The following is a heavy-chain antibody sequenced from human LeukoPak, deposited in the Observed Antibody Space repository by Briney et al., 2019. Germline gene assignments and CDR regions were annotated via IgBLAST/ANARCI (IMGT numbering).Heavy chain of an antibody. Sequence: PGGSLRLSCAASGFIFSSYAMSWVRQAPGEGLEWVSAISGSGGTTFYADSVKGRFTISRDNSKNTLYLQMNSLRAEDTAVYYCARDSSRDYDFWSGYLYYGMDVWGQGTTVTVSS. CDR2: ISGSGGTT. D-gene: IGHD3-3*01. V-gene: IGHV3-23*01. CDR3: ARDSSRDYDFWSGYLYYGMDV. CDR1: GFIFSSYA. J-gene: IGHJ6*02.